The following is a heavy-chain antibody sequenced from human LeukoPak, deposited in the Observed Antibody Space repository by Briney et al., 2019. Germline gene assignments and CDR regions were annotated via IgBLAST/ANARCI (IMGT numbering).Heavy chain of an antibody. CDR1: GYTFTDYY. CDR2: INPNSGGT. D-gene: IGHD3-16*02. J-gene: IGHJ4*02. V-gene: IGHV1-2*02. CDR3: ARARYDYVWGSYRYSIDY. Sequence: GASVKVSCKTSGYTFTDYYLHWVRQAPGQGLEWMGWINPNSGGTNYAQKFQGRVTMTRDTSISTAYMELSRLRSDDTAVYYCARARYDYVWGSYRYSIDYWGQGTLVTVSS.